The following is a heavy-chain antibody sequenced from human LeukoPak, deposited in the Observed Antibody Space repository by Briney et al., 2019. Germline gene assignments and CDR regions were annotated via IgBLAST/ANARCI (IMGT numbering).Heavy chain of an antibody. Sequence: ASVKVSCKASGYTFTGYYVHWVRQAPGQGLEWMGRINPNSGGTNYAQKFQGRVTVNRDRSISTVYMELNKLRSDDTAVYYCARSGITTIPNFDYWGQGSLVTVSS. D-gene: IGHD5-12*01. CDR1: GYTFTGYY. J-gene: IGHJ4*02. CDR2: INPNSGGT. CDR3: ARSGITTIPNFDY. V-gene: IGHV1-2*06.